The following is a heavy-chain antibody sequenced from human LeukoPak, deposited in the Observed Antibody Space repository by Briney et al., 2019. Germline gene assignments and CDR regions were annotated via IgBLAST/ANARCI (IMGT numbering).Heavy chain of an antibody. Sequence: GGSLRLSCAASGFTFTYFGMHWVRQAPGKGLEWVAFIRFDGGDKYYAGSVKGRFTISRDNSNNILYLQMNNLRAEDTAVYYCARGAAAGEALDYWGQGTLVTVSS. D-gene: IGHD6-13*01. CDR2: IRFDGGDK. CDR1: GFTFTYFG. V-gene: IGHV3-30*02. CDR3: ARGAAAGEALDY. J-gene: IGHJ4*02.